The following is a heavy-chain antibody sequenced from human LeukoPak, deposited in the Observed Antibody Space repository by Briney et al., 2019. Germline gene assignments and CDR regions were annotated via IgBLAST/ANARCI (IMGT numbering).Heavy chain of an antibody. CDR3: GKDITGPGY. V-gene: IGHV3-23*01. D-gene: IGHD1-20*01. CDR2: ISGSGGST. J-gene: IGHJ4*02. CDR1: GFTFSSYA. Sequence: GGALRLSCAAPGFTFSSYAMRWVRHAPGKGLEWVSAISGSGGSTYYADSVKGRFTISRDNSKNTLYLQMNSLRAEDTAVYYCGKDITGPGYWGQGTLVAVSS.